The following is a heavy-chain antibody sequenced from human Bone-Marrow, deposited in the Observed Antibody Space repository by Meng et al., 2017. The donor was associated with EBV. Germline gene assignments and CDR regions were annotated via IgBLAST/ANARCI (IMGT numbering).Heavy chain of an antibody. Sequence: VQLQQWGAGLLKPSETLSLTCAVYGGSFSGYYWSWIRQPPGKGLEWIGEINHSGSTNSNPSLKSRVTISVDKSKNQFSLKLSSVTAADTAVYYCARVGDGYTTFDYWGQGTLVTVSS. V-gene: IGHV4-34*01. CDR2: INHSGST. J-gene: IGHJ4*02. D-gene: IGHD5-24*01. CDR3: ARVGDGYTTFDY. CDR1: GGSFSGYY.